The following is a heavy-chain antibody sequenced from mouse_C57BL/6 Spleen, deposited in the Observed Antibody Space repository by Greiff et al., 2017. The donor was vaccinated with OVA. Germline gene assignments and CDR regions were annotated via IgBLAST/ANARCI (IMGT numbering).Heavy chain of an antibody. J-gene: IGHJ2*01. D-gene: IGHD2-2*01. CDR2: IDPETGGT. Sequence: VQLQQSGAELVRPGASVTLSCKASGYTFTDYGMHWVKQTPVHGLEWIGAIDPETGGTAYNQKFKGKATLTADNSSSTAYMHLRSLTSEDSAVYYCTRYDGYLYFCYWGQGTTLTVSS. V-gene: IGHV1-15*01. CDR3: TRYDGYLYFCY. CDR1: GYTFTDYG.